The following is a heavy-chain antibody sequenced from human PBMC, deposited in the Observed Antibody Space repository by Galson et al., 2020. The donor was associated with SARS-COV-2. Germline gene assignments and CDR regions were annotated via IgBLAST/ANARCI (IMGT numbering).Heavy chain of an antibody. V-gene: IGHV3-30*18. Sequence: TGGSLRLSCAASGFTFSSYGMHWVRQAPGKGLEWVTFISYDGSNKYNADSVKGRFTISRDNSKNTLHLQMNSLRAEDTAVYYCAKDIQFTIFGVVPTPFDYWGQGTLVTVSS. CDR2: ISYDGSNK. CDR1: GFTFSSYG. CDR3: AKDIQFTIFGVVPTPFDY. D-gene: IGHD3-3*01. J-gene: IGHJ4*02.